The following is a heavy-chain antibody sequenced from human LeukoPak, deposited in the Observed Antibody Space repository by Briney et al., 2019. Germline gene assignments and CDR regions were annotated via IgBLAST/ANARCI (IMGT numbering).Heavy chain of an antibody. V-gene: IGHV3-66*01. CDR1: GFTVSSNY. Sequence: GGSLRLSCAASGFTVSSNYMSWVRQAPGKGLEWVSVIYNGENTNYADSVKGRFTISRDTSKNILYPLMNSLRAEDTAVYYCAGASQWLAFDYWGQGILVAVSS. CDR3: AGASQWLAFDY. CDR2: IYNGENT. D-gene: IGHD6-19*01. J-gene: IGHJ4*02.